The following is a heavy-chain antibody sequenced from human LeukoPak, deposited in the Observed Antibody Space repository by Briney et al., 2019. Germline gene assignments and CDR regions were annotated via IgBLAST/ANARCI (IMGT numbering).Heavy chain of an antibody. CDR3: ARLRGVYGSGSYLSHYFDY. Sequence: SETLSLTCTVSGGSISYYYWSWIRQPPGKGLEWIGYIYYSGSTNYNPSLKSRVTISVDTSKNQFSLKLTSVTAADTAAYYSARLRGVYGSGSYLSHYFDYWGQGTLVTVSS. CDR1: GGSISYYY. V-gene: IGHV4-59*08. D-gene: IGHD3-10*01. CDR2: IYYSGST. J-gene: IGHJ4*02.